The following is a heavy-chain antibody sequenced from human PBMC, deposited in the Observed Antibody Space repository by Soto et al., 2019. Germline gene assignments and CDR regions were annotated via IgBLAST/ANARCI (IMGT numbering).Heavy chain of an antibody. CDR3: ARGPYYDLIWNYYYMDV. CDR2: IYYSGST. V-gene: IGHV4-59*08. Sequence: QVQLLESGPGLVKPSETLSLTCNVSGGSISGHYWSWVRQTPGKGLEWIGYIYYSGSTNYSPSLKSRVTISVDTSKNQFSLRLTSVTAADTAVYYCARGPYYDLIWNYYYMDVWGKGITVTVSS. J-gene: IGHJ6*03. D-gene: IGHD3-16*01. CDR1: GGSISGHY.